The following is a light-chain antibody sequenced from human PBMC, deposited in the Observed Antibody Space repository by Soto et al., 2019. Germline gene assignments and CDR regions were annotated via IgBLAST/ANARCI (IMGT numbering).Light chain of an antibody. CDR2: DAS. CDR1: QSVSTY. V-gene: IGKV3-20*01. CDR3: QQYGSSPRT. Sequence: ENVVTQSPGSLSLSPGERATLSCRASQSVSTYLAWYQQKPGQAPRLLIYDASTRATGIPDRFSGSGSGTDFTLTINRLEPEDFAVYYCQQYGSSPRTFVQGTKVDIK. J-gene: IGKJ1*01.